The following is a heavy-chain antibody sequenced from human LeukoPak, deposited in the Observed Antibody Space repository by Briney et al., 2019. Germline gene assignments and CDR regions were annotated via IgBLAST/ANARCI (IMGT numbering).Heavy chain of an antibody. Sequence: SQTLSLTFAISGDSVSSNSTACNWIRQSPSRGLEWLGRTYYRSKWYNDYAVSVKSRITINPDTSKNQFSLQLNSVTAEDTAVYYCVRGGQGDGYSADEAFDFWGQGTVVTVSS. J-gene: IGHJ3*01. V-gene: IGHV6-1*01. CDR1: GDSVSSNSTA. CDR2: TYYRSKWYN. D-gene: IGHD5-24*01. CDR3: VRGGQGDGYSADEAFDF.